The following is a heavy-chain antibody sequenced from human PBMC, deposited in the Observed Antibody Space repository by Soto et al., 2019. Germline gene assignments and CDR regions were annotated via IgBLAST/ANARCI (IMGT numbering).Heavy chain of an antibody. V-gene: IGHV1-18*04. CDR1: GHIFTSYG. CDR2: ISVYNGNI. CDR3: ARDNGPCYYDGSGASDY. D-gene: IGHD3-22*01. Sequence: GASVKVSCKTSGHIFTSYGFTWVRQAPGQGLEWMGWISVYNGNINYVQKLQGRVTMTADTSTSTAYMELRSLRTDDTAIYYCARDNGPCYYDGSGASDYWGQGTLVTVSS. J-gene: IGHJ4*02.